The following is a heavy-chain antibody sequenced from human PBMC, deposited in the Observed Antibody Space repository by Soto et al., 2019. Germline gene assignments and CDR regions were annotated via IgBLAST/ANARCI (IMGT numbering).Heavy chain of an antibody. J-gene: IGHJ5*02. CDR3: ARDRSPGNWFDP. CDR1: GYTFTSYY. CDR2: INPSGGST. D-gene: IGHD1-1*01. Sequence: ASVKVSCKASGYTFTSYYMHWVRQAPGQGLEWMGNINPSGGSTSYAQKFQGRVTMTRDTSTSTVYMELSSLRSEDTAVYYCARDRSPGNWFDPWGQGTLVTVSS. V-gene: IGHV1-46*01.